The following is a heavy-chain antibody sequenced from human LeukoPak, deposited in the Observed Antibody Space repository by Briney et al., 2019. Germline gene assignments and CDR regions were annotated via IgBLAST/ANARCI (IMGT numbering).Heavy chain of an antibody. CDR3: SYSSSWYSLFDY. CDR2: IRYDGSNK. V-gene: IGHV3-30*02. J-gene: IGHJ4*02. D-gene: IGHD6-13*01. CDR1: GFTFSSYG. Sequence: PGGSLRLSCAASGFTFSSYGMHWVRQAPGKGLEWVAFIRYDGSNKYYADSVKGRFTISRDNSENTLYLQMNSLRAEDTAVYYCSYSSSWYSLFDYWGQGTLVTVSS.